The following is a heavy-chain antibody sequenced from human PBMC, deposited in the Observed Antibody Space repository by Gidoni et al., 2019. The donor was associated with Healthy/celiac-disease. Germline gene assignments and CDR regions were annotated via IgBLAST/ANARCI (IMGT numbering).Heavy chain of an antibody. D-gene: IGHD3-22*01. CDR1: GFTFSSYA. CDR3: ARAEDYYDSSGSDY. CDR2: ISYDGSNK. Sequence: QVQLVESGGGVVQPGRSLRLPCAASGFTFSSYAMHWVRQAPGKGLEWVAVISYDGSNKYYADSVKGRFTISRDNSKNTLYLQMNSLRAEDTAVYYCARAEDYYDSSGSDYWGQGTLVTVSS. J-gene: IGHJ4*02. V-gene: IGHV3-30*01.